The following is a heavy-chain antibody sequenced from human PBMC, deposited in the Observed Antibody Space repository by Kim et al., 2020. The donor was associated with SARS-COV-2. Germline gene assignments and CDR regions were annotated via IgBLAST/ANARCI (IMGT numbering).Heavy chain of an antibody. V-gene: IGHV1-69*13. J-gene: IGHJ3*02. CDR1: GGTFSSYA. Sequence: SVKVSCKASGGTFSSYAISWVRQAPGQGLEWMGGIIPIFGTANYALKFQGRVTITADESTSTAYMELSSLRSEDTAVYYCARDQTITMVRGVIITRDAFDIWGQGTMVTVSS. D-gene: IGHD3-10*01. CDR3: ARDQTITMVRGVIITRDAFDI. CDR2: IIPIFGTA.